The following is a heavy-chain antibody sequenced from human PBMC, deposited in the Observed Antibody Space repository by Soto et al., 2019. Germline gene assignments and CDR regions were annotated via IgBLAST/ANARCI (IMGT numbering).Heavy chain of an antibody. J-gene: IGHJ4*02. D-gene: IGHD3-3*01. CDR3: ARGGDLGIFLYFDS. CDR1: GGSISSYY. Sequence: SETLSLTCTVSGGSISSYYWSWIRQPPGKGLEWIGYIYYSGSTNYNPSLKSRVTISVDTSKNQFSLKLSSVTAADTAMYYCARGGDLGIFLYFDSWRQGTRVTVSS. CDR2: IYYSGST. V-gene: IGHV4-59*12.